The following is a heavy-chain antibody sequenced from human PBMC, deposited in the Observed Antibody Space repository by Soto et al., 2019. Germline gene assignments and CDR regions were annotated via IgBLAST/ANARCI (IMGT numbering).Heavy chain of an antibody. CDR2: IYYSGST. J-gene: IGHJ5*02. CDR3: ATSNWFDP. V-gene: IGHV4-39*01. CDR1: GGHISSSSYY. Sequence: PSETLSLTCTVSGGHISSSSYYWGWIRQPPGKGLEWIGIIYYSGSTYYNPSLKSRVTISVDTSKNQFSLKLSSVSATDTAVYYCATSNWFDPWGQGTLVTVSS.